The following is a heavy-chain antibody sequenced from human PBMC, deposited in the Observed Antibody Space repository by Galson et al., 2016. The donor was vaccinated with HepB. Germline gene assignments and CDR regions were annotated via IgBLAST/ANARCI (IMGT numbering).Heavy chain of an antibody. Sequence: SLRLSCAVSGLTFSTSWKHWVRQAPGEGLVWVSRMSGDGGVTDYADSVKGRFTISRDNAKNTLYLQMNSLRAEDTALYYCARHIGGRGYFDFWGQGALVTVSS. D-gene: IGHD2-21*01. CDR2: MSGDGGVT. J-gene: IGHJ4*02. V-gene: IGHV3-74*01. CDR1: GLTFSTSW. CDR3: ARHIGGRGYFDF.